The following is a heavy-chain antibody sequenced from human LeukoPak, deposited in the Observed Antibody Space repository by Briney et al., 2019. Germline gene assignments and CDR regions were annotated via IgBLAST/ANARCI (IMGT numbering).Heavy chain of an antibody. D-gene: IGHD3-10*01. Sequence: GGSLRLSCAASGFTFSSYEMNWVRQAPGKGLEWVSYISSSGSTIYYADSVKGRFTISRDNAKNSLYLQMNSLRAEDTAVYYCARDELLWFGELSFDYWGQGTLVTVSS. CDR3: ARDELLWFGELSFDY. V-gene: IGHV3-48*03. CDR1: GFTFSSYE. CDR2: ISSSGSTI. J-gene: IGHJ4*02.